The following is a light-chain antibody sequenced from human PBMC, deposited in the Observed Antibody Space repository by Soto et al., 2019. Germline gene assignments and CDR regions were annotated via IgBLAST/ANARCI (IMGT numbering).Light chain of an antibody. CDR3: QSADSSGGV. CDR2: KDS. Sequence: SYELTQPPSVSVSPGQTARITCSGDALPKQYAYWYQQKPVQAPVLVIYKDSERHSGIPERFAASSSGTTVTLTISGVQAEDEAYYYCQSADSSGGVFGGGTKLTVL. J-gene: IGLJ2*01. CDR1: ALPKQY. V-gene: IGLV3-25*03.